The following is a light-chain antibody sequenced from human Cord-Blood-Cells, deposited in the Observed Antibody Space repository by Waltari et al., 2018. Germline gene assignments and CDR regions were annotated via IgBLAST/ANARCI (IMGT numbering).Light chain of an antibody. Sequence: QSALTQPRSVSGSPGQSVTISCTGTSSDVGGYNYVSWYQQHPVKAPKLMIYDVSKRPSGFPDRFSGSKSGNTASLTISGLQAEDEADYYCCSYAGSYTFYVFGTGTKVTVL. CDR3: CSYAGSYTFYV. V-gene: IGLV2-11*01. J-gene: IGLJ1*01. CDR2: DVS. CDR1: SSDVGGYNY.